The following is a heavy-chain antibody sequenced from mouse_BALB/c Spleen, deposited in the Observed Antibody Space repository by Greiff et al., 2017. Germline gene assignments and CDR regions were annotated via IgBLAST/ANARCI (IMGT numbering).Heavy chain of an antibody. Sequence: VQLQQSGAELMKPGASVKISCKATGYTFSSYWIEWVKQRPGHGLEWIGEILPGSGSTNYNEKFKGKATFTADTSSNTAYMQLSSLTSEDSAVYYCANYGNFYAMDYWGQGTSVTVSS. D-gene: IGHD2-1*01. CDR1: GYTFSSYW. J-gene: IGHJ4*01. CDR2: ILPGSGST. CDR3: ANYGNFYAMDY. V-gene: IGHV1-9*01.